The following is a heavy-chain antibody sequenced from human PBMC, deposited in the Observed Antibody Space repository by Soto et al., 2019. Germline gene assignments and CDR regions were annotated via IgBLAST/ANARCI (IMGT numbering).Heavy chain of an antibody. CDR2: IYPGDSDT. D-gene: IGHD2-15*01. CDR3: ASTAVGYCSGGSCYSGYFQQ. V-gene: IGHV5-51*01. J-gene: IGHJ1*01. Sequence: GESLKISCKGSGYSFTSYWIGWVRQMPGKGLEWMGIIYPGDSDTRYSPSFQGQVTISADKSISTAYLQWSSLKASDTAMYYCASTAVGYCSGGSCYSGYFQQWGQGTLVTVSS. CDR1: GYSFTSYW.